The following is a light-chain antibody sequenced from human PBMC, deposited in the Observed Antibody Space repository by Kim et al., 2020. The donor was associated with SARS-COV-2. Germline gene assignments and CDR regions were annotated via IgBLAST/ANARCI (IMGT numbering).Light chain of an antibody. V-gene: IGLV3-19*01. CDR3: KSRDSSGNVV. Sequence: SSELTQDPAVSVALGQTVRITCQGDSLRKYYTTWYQQKARQAPVLVFYAKDKRPSGVPDRFSGSTSGNTASLTITGAQAEDEADYYCKSRDSSGNVVFGGGTQLTVL. J-gene: IGLJ2*01. CDR2: AKD. CDR1: SLRKYY.